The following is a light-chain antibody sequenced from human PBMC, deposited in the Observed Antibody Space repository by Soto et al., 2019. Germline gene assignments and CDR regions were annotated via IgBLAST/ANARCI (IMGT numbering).Light chain of an antibody. CDR1: QTLSINS. CDR2: AAS. V-gene: IGKV3-20*01. Sequence: EIVLTQSPDTLSFSPGERATLFCRASQTLSINSSAWHHQKPGQAPRLLIYAASTRDTVIPDRFNGSGSGTDFALTINRLEPEDFAVYYCQQYDGAPLTFGPGTHVDVK. J-gene: IGKJ3*01. CDR3: QQYDGAPLT.